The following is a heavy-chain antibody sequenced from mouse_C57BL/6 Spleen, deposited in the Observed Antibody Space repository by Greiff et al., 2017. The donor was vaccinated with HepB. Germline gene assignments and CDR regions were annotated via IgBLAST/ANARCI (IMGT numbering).Heavy chain of an antibody. D-gene: IGHD4-1*02. Sequence: VKLMESGAELARPGASVKLSCKASGYTFTSYGISWVKQRTGQGLEWIGEIYPRSGNTYYNEKFKGKATLTADKSSSTAYMELRSLTSEDSAVYFCAKPNWDEDDYWGQGTTLTVSS. V-gene: IGHV1-81*01. CDR2: IYPRSGNT. J-gene: IGHJ2*01. CDR3: AKPNWDEDDY. CDR1: GYTFTSYG.